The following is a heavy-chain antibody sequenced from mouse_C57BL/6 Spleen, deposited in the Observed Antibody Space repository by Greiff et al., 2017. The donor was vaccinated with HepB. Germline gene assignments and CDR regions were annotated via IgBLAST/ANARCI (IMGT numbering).Heavy chain of an antibody. Sequence: QVQLKQSGPELVKPGASVKISCKASGYAFSSSWMNWVKQRPGKGLEWIGRIYPGDGDTNYNGKFKGKATLTADKSSSTAYMQLSSLTSEDSAVYFCAGYDRAYFDYWGQGTTLTVSS. CDR2: IYPGDGDT. V-gene: IGHV1-82*01. D-gene: IGHD2-2*01. J-gene: IGHJ2*01. CDR1: GYAFSSSW. CDR3: AGYDRAYFDY.